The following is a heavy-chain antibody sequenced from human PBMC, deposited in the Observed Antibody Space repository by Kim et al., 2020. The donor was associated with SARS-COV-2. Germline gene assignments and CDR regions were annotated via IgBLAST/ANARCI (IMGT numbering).Heavy chain of an antibody. CDR3: ERHRKANCGGDCYSGDF. Sequence: GESLKISCQFTLTTYWIAWVRQMPGKGLEWVGMIDPGDSETHYSPAFQGQVTMSVDTSIKTAYLQWNRVKASDAAIYFCERHRKANCGGDCYSGDFWGQWTVVTVYS. CDR2: IDPGDSET. D-gene: IGHD2-21*02. CDR1: TLTTYW. J-gene: IGHJ3*01. V-gene: IGHV5-51*01.